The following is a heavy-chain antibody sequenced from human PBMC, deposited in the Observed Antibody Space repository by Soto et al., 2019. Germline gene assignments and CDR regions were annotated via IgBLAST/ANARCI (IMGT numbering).Heavy chain of an antibody. V-gene: IGHV4-30-2*01. CDR1: GGSISSGGYS. CDR3: ATTYYYDSSGYSN. CDR2: IYHSGST. J-gene: IGHJ4*02. Sequence: SETLSLTCAVSGGSISSGGYSWSWIRQPPGKGLEWIGYIYHSGSTYYNPSLKSRVTISVDRSKNQFSLKLSSVTAADTAVYYCATTYYYDSSGYSNWGQGTLVTVS. D-gene: IGHD3-22*01.